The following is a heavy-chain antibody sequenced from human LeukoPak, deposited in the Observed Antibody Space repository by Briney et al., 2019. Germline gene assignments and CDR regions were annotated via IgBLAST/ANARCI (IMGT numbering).Heavy chain of an antibody. J-gene: IGHJ4*02. CDR1: GYTFTSYG. CDR3: ARDLESTAARPRFFDY. D-gene: IGHD6-6*01. V-gene: IGHV1-18*01. CDR2: ISAYNGNT. Sequence: ASVKASCKASGYTFTSYGISWVRQAPGQGLEWMGWISAYNGNTNYAQRFQGRVTMTTDTSTTTAYMELRSLRSDDTAVYYCARDLESTAARPRFFDYWGQGTLVTVSS.